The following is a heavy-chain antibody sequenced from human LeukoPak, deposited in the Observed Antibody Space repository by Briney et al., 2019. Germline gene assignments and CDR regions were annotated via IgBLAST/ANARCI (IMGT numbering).Heavy chain of an antibody. CDR3: ARTRSSGGLYYFDY. CDR2: IKQDGSEK. Sequence: GGSLRLSCAASGFTFSSYWMSWVRQAPGKRLEWVANIKQDGSEKYYVDSVKGRFTISRDNAKNSLYLQMNSLRAEDTAVYYCARTRSSGGLYYFDYWGQGPLVTVSS. J-gene: IGHJ4*02. CDR1: GFTFSSYW. V-gene: IGHV3-7*01. D-gene: IGHD6-6*01.